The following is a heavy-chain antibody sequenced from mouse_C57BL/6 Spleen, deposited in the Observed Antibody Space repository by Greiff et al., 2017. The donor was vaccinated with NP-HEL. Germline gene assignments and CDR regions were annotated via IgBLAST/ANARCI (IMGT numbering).Heavy chain of an antibody. D-gene: IGHD1-1*01. CDR2: IRNKANGYTT. CDR1: GFTFTDYY. CDR3: ARWDYGSSYDAMDY. V-gene: IGHV7-3*01. J-gene: IGHJ4*01. Sequence: EVKLMESGGGLVQPGGSLSLSCAASGFTFTDYYMSWVRQPPGKALEWLGFIRNKANGYTTEYSASVKGRFTISRDNSQIILYLQMNALRAEDSATCYCARWDYGSSYDAMDYWGQGTSVTVSS.